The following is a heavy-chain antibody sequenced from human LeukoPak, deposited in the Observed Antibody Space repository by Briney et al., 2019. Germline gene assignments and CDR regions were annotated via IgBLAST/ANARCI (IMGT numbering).Heavy chain of an antibody. D-gene: IGHD3-3*01. CDR3: AKGLLEWLLSYMDV. Sequence: PGGSLRLSCAASGFTFSSYGMHWVRQAPGKGLEWVAFIRYDGSNKYYADSVKGRFTISRDNSENTLYLQMNSLRAEDTAVYYCAKGLLEWLLSYMDVWGKGTTVTVSS. V-gene: IGHV3-30*02. CDR1: GFTFSSYG. CDR2: IRYDGSNK. J-gene: IGHJ6*03.